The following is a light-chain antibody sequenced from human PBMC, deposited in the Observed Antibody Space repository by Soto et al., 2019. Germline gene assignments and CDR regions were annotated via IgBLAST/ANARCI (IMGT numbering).Light chain of an antibody. Sequence: IQLTQSPSSLSASVGDRVAITCRASEGISSYLAWYQEKPGKVPKLLIDTAPTLQNGIPSRFSGSGSGTDFTLTLSSLQPEDFATYYCLQLKRYPLTFGGGTRVEIK. V-gene: IGKV1-9*01. CDR3: LQLKRYPLT. CDR1: EGISSY. J-gene: IGKJ4*01. CDR2: TAP.